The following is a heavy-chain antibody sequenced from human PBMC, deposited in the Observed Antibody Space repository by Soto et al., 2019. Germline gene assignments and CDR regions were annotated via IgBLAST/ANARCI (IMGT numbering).Heavy chain of an antibody. J-gene: IGHJ6*02. CDR2: ISGSGGST. Sequence: PGGSLRLSCAASGFTFSSYAMSWVRQAPGKGLEWVSAISGSGGSTYYADSVKGRFTISRDNSKNTLYLQMNSLRAEDTAVCYCANILPFKLPYGMDVWGQGNPGHRLL. CDR3: ANILPFKLPYGMDV. V-gene: IGHV3-23*01. CDR1: GFTFSSYA. D-gene: IGHD1-26*01.